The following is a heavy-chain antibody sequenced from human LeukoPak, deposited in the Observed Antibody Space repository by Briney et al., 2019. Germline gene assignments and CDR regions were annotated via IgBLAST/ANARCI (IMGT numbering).Heavy chain of an antibody. D-gene: IGHD2-2*01. CDR1: GGSISSSGYF. CDR2: IYYSGST. CDR3: ARLFCTSTCSYGGGIDY. Sequence: SQTLSLTCTVSGGSISSSGYFWSCIRQLPGEGLEWIGYIYYSGSTYYNPSLESRVTISLDTSKHQFSLKLTSVTAADTAVYYCARLFCTSTCSYGGGIDYWGQGTLVTVSS. J-gene: IGHJ4*02. V-gene: IGHV4-31*03.